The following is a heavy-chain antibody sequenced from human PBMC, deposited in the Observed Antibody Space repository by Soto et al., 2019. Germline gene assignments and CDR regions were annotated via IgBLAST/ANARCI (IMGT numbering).Heavy chain of an antibody. Sequence: GGSLRLSCKASGFSFSDYAMTWVRQAPGKGLEWVSVISGSGDNTFYAASVKGRFAISRDNSKNVLYLQMNSLRAEDTAVYYCATVGAGYNWFDPWGQGTLVTVSS. D-gene: IGHD3-16*01. CDR3: ATVGAGYNWFDP. J-gene: IGHJ5*02. CDR1: GFSFSDYA. CDR2: ISGSGDNT. V-gene: IGHV3-23*01.